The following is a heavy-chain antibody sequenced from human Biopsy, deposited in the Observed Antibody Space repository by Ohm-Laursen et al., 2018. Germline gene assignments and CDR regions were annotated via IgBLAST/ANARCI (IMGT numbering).Heavy chain of an antibody. J-gene: IGHJ4*02. D-gene: IGHD3-10*01. Sequence: TLSLTCTVTGGSISRSSYYWDWIRQPPGKGLEWIGSIYYSGSTYYNPSLKSRVTISAERSKNQFSLKLTSVTAADTAMYSCARQEFATSPPDYWGQGSLVTVSS. CDR1: GGSISRSSYY. CDR3: ARQEFATSPPDY. CDR2: IYYSGST. V-gene: IGHV4-39*01.